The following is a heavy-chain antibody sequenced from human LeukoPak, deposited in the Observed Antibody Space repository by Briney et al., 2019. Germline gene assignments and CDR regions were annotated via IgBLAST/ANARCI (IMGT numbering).Heavy chain of an antibody. CDR2: IYYSGST. J-gene: IGHJ4*02. CDR1: GGSISSYY. V-gene: IGHV4-59*08. Sequence: PSETLSLTCTVSGGSISSYYWSWIRQPPGKGLGWIGYIYYSGSTNYNPSLKSRVTISVDTSKNQFSLKLSSVTAADTAVYYCARRGPLRSIDYWGQGTLVTVSS. CDR3: ARRGPLRSIDY. D-gene: IGHD4-17*01.